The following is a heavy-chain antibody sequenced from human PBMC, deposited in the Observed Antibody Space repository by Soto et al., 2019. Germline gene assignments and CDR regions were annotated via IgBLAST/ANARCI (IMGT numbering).Heavy chain of an antibody. J-gene: IGHJ6*03. Sequence: EVQLLESGGGLVQPGGSLRLSCAASGFTFSIYVMTWVRQAPGKGLEWVSDISGSGGSAYYADSVKGRFTISRDNSKKMLYLQMNSLRAEDTAVYHCANLVGGDYYMYVWGKGTTVTVSS. CDR2: ISGSGGSA. CDR1: GFTFSIYV. V-gene: IGHV3-23*01. CDR3: ANLVGGDYYMYV. D-gene: IGHD6-6*01.